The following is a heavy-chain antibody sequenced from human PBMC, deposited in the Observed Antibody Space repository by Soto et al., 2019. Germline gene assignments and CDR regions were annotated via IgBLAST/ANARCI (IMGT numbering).Heavy chain of an antibody. J-gene: IGHJ3*02. CDR3: ARDRPIPAAKAPRALDI. CDR1: GYPFPSSY. D-gene: IGHD2-2*01. Sequence: ASVQVSCKASGYPFPSSYMHWVRQAHGQGLEWMGIFNPRGVRTSYAQKFQGRDTITRDTSPSTAYMELSSLRSEDTAVYYCARDRPIPAAKAPRALDIWGQGTMVTVSS. V-gene: IGHV1-46*01. CDR2: FNPRGVRT.